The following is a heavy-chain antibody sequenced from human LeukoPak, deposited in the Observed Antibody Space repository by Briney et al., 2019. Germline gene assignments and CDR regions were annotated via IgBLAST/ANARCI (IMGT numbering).Heavy chain of an antibody. Sequence: SETLSLTCTVSGVSISSYYWSWIRQPLGKGLEWIGYIYYSGSTNYNPSLKSRVTISVDTSKNQFSLKLSSVTAADTAVYCCARHSTEAGYSSSWAHDAFDIWGQGTMVTVSS. CDR1: GVSISSYY. D-gene: IGHD6-13*01. CDR2: IYYSGST. V-gene: IGHV4-59*13. J-gene: IGHJ3*02. CDR3: ARHSTEAGYSSSWAHDAFDI.